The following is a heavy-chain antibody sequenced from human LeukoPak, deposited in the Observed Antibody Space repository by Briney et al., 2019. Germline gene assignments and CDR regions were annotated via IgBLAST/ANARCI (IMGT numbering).Heavy chain of an antibody. CDR1: GLPFSSNG. J-gene: IGHJ4*02. CDR3: AKDSSGWLIDPKAIDY. CDR2: IRYEGRIN. D-gene: IGHD6-19*01. V-gene: IGHV3-30*02. Sequence: GGPLRLSWAALGLPFSSNGMHWFARAPGKGLEGGQFIRYEGRINNYEDSVKGQFTISRANSKNTRFLQMKTLRAETRPVIYFAKDSSGWLIDPKAIDYWGQGTLVTVSS.